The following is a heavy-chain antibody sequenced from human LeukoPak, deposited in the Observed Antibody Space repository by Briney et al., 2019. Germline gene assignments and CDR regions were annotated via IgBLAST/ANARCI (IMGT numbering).Heavy chain of an antibody. CDR3: ARAGATYYYDSSGYYSYGYYMDV. D-gene: IGHD3-22*01. V-gene: IGHV4-34*01. J-gene: IGHJ6*03. CDR2: INHSGST. Sequence: SETLSLTCAVYGGSFSGYYWSWIRQPPGKGLEWIGEINHSGSTNYNPSLKSRVTISVDTSKNQFSLKLSSVTAADTAVYYCARAGATYYYDSSGYYSYGYYMDVWGKGTTVTVSS. CDR1: GGSFSGYY.